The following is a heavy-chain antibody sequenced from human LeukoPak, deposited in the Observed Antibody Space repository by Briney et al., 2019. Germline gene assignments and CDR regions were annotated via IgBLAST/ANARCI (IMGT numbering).Heavy chain of an antibody. CDR1: GFTFSSYS. D-gene: IGHD1-1*01. CDR3: ARCTTGRTFGSLREIKRSREIDY. V-gene: IGHV3-21*01. CDR2: ISSSSSYI. J-gene: IGHJ4*02. Sequence: GGSLRLSCAASGFTFSSYSTNWVRQAPGKGLEWVSSISSSSSYIYYADSVKGRFTISRDNAKNSLYLQMNSLRVEDTAVYYCARCTTGRTFGSLREIKRSREIDYWGQGTLVTVSS.